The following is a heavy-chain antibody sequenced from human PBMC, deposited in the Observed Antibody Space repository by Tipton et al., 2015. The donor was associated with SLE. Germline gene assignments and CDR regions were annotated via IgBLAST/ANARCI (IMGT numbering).Heavy chain of an antibody. J-gene: IGHJ6*02. D-gene: IGHD2-15*01. CDR3: ARRGYDLGGYYHYAMDV. CDR2: IYYSGRT. CDR1: GVSISSGGFY. V-gene: IGHV4-31*01. Sequence: GLVKPSQTLSLTCTVSGVSISSGGFYWSWIRQHPGKGLEWIGYIYYSGRTYYNPSLKSPVTISVDTSKNLFSLKLSSVTAADTAVYYCARRGYDLGGYYHYAMDVWGQGTTVTVFS.